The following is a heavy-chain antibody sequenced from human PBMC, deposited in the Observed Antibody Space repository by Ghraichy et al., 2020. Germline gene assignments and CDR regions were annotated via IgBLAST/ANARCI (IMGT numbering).Heavy chain of an antibody. D-gene: IGHD3-22*01. Sequence: GESLNISCKGSGYSFTSYWIGWVRQMPGKGLEWMGIIYPGDSDTRYSPSFQGHVTFSADNSINTAYLQWKSLEASDTALYYCARHRSYFDHQEVHDLWGQGTMVTVSS. CDR1: GYSFTSYW. CDR3: ARHRSYFDHQEVHDL. V-gene: IGHV5-51*01. CDR2: IYPGDSDT. J-gene: IGHJ3*01.